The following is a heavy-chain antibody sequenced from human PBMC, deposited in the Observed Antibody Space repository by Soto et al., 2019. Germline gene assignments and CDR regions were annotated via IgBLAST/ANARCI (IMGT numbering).Heavy chain of an antibody. D-gene: IGHD6-19*01. CDR2: INKNGFTI. J-gene: IGHJ4*02. V-gene: IGHV3-48*02. CDR1: GFTLTTYS. Sequence: PGGSLRLSCAVSGFTLTTYSMNWVRQAPGKGLEWISFINKNGFTIYYADSVKGRFTISRDYAKNSLYLQMDSLRHEDTAVYYCARGAVHGTSLFDYWGLGTLVTLSS. CDR3: ARGAVHGTSLFDY.